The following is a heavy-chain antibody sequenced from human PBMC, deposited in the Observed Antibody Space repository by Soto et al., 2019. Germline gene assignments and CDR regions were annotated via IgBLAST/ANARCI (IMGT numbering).Heavy chain of an antibody. CDR2: IYYSGST. J-gene: IGHJ4*02. CDR3: ARDVRLGELSRYYFDY. CDR1: GGSISSGGYY. D-gene: IGHD3-16*02. Sequence: SETLSLTCTVSGGSISSGGYYWSWIRQHPGKGLEWIGYIYYSGSTYYNPSLKSRVTISVDTSKNQFSLKLSSVTAADTAVYYCARDVRLGELSRYYFDYWGQGTLVTVSS. V-gene: IGHV4-31*03.